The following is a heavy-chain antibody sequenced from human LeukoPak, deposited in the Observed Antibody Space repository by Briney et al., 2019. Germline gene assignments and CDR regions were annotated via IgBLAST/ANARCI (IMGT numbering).Heavy chain of an antibody. D-gene: IGHD5-24*01. CDR2: ISPTGSFT. V-gene: IGHV1-46*01. J-gene: IGHJ5*02. CDR3: ARDISARDEAWWFDP. CDR1: GYTFTGYY. Sequence: ASVKVSCKASGYTFTGYYMHWVRQAPGQGLEWMGLISPTGSFTAYAQKFQGRVTLTRDLSTSTDYLELRSLRSEDTAVYYCARDISARDEAWWFDPWGQGTLVTVSS.